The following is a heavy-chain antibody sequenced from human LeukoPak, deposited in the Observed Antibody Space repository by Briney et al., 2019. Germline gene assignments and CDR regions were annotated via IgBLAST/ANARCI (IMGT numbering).Heavy chain of an antibody. CDR1: GFTFGRYG. Sequence: GTSLRLSCVGSGFTFGRYGLHWVRQAPGKGLEWVAGISYDATIKHYADSVKGRFTISRDNSKSTLFLQLSSLRVDDTAVYFCARADYGDYLQRGSWGQGTLVTVSS. V-gene: IGHV3-30-3*01. CDR3: ARADYGDYLQRGS. D-gene: IGHD4-17*01. CDR2: ISYDATIK. J-gene: IGHJ5*02.